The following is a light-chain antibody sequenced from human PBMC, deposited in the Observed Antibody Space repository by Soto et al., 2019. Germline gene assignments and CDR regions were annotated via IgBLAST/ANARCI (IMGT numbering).Light chain of an antibody. J-gene: IGKJ1*01. CDR3: QQYNSYPWT. CDR1: QSISNW. Sequence: DIQMTQSPSTLSASVGDRVTITCRASQSISNWLAWYQQKPGKAPKLLIYKASSLESGVPSRFSGSGSGTEFTLTMSSLQPDDFATYCCQQYNSYPWTFGQGTKVEIK. CDR2: KAS. V-gene: IGKV1-5*03.